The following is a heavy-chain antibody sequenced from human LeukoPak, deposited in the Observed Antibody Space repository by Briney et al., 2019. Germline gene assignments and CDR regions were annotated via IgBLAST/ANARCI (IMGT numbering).Heavy chain of an antibody. V-gene: IGHV3-23*01. Sequence: GGSLRLSCAVSGFTFSSYAMSWVRQAPGKGLEWVSAISGSGGSTYYADSVKGRFTISRDNSKNTLYLQMNSLRAEDTAVYYCAKDRGIVVVVADHLFDYWGQGTLVTVSS. CDR3: AKDRGIVVVVADHLFDY. D-gene: IGHD2-15*01. CDR2: ISGSGGST. CDR1: GFTFSSYA. J-gene: IGHJ4*02.